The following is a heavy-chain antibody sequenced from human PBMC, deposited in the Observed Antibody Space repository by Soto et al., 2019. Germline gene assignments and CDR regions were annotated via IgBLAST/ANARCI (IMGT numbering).Heavy chain of an antibody. V-gene: IGHV1-2*04. CDR3: ARANSGYSSGWYS. Sequence: GASVKVSCKASGYTFTGYYMHWVRQAPGQGLEWMGWINPNSGGTNYAQKFQGWVTMTRDTSISTAYMELRRLRSDDTAVYYCARANSGYSSGWYSWGQGTLVTVSS. J-gene: IGHJ4*02. D-gene: IGHD6-19*01. CDR1: GYTFTGYY. CDR2: INPNSGGT.